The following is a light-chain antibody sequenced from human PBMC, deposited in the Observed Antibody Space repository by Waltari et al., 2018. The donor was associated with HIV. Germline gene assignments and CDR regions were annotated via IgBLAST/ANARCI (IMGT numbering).Light chain of an antibody. CDR1: SRAVGGYTS. J-gene: IGLJ2*01. V-gene: IGLV2-14*01. CDR2: EVS. CDR3: SSYTSSSTPV. Sequence: QSALTQPASVSGSPGQSITFSCTGTSRAVGGYTSVSWYQQHPGKAPKLMIYEVSNRPSGVSNRFSGSKSGNTASLTISGLQAEDEADYYCSSYTSSSTPVFGGGTKLTVL.